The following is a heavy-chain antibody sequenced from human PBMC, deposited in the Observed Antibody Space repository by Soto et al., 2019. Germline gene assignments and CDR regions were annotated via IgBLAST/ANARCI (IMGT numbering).Heavy chain of an antibody. CDR3: ARDHGIVVVPAASGGMDV. D-gene: IGHD2-2*01. CDR1: GYTFTSYG. CDR2: ISAYNGNT. V-gene: IGHV1-18*04. Sequence: ASVKVSCKASGYTFTSYGISWVRQAPGQGLEWMGWISAYNGNTNYAQKLQGRVTMTTDTSTSTAYMELRSLRSDGTAVYYCARDHGIVVVPAASGGMDVWGQGTTVTASS. J-gene: IGHJ6*02.